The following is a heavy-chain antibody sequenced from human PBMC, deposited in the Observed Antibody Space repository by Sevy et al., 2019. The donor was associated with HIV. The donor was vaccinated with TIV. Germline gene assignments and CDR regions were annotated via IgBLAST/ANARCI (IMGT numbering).Heavy chain of an antibody. V-gene: IGHV3-30*18. Sequence: GGSLRLSCAVSGFTFSSYGMHWVRQAPGKGLEWVAVVSYDGSHKYYGESVKGRFTISRDNSKNTVSLQMTSLRDEDTAVYYCAKGSRATRNAFDVWDQGTIVTVSS. D-gene: IGHD1-26*01. CDR3: AKGSRATRNAFDV. CDR1: GFTFSSYG. CDR2: VSYDGSHK. J-gene: IGHJ3*01.